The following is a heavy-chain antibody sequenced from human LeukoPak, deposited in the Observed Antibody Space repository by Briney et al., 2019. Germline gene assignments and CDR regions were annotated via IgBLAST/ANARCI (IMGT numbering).Heavy chain of an antibody. CDR1: GFTVSSNY. CDR2: IYSGGST. Sequence: GGSLRLSCAASGFTVSSNYMSWVRQAPGKGLEWVSVIYSGGSTYYADSVKGRFTISRGNSKNTLYLQMNSLRAEDTAVYYCARDKKVVSSGYRDYYYYGMDVWGQGTTVTVSS. D-gene: IGHD3-22*01. V-gene: IGHV3-66*01. J-gene: IGHJ6*02. CDR3: ARDKKVVSSGYRDYYYYGMDV.